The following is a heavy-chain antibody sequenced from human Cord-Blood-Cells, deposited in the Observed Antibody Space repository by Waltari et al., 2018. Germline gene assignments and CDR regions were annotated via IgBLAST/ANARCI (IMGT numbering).Heavy chain of an antibody. J-gene: IGHJ4*02. CDR2: INHSGST. Sequence: QVQLQQWGAGLLKAPETLSLPCTVYGGSFIGYYSSWIRQPPGKGLEWIGEINHSGSTNYNPSLKSRVTISVDTSKNQFSLKLSSVTAADTAVYYCARMVSVRGVIFDYWGQGTLVTVSS. V-gene: IGHV4-34*01. CDR3: ARMVSVRGVIFDY. D-gene: IGHD3-10*01. CDR1: GGSFIGYY.